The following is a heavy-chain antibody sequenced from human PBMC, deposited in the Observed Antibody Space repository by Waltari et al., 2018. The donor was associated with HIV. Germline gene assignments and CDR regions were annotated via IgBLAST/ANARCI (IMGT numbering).Heavy chain of an antibody. Sequence: QVQLQESGPGLVKPSQTLSLTCTVSGGSISSGSYYWSWIRQPAGKGLEWIGRIYTSGITNYNPSLKRRVTISVDTSKNQFSLKLSSVTAADTAVYYCARAHYDFWNGMDVWGQGTTVTVSS. CDR3: ARAHYDFWNGMDV. V-gene: IGHV4-61*02. D-gene: IGHD3-3*01. CDR1: GGSISSGSYY. CDR2: IYTSGIT. J-gene: IGHJ6*02.